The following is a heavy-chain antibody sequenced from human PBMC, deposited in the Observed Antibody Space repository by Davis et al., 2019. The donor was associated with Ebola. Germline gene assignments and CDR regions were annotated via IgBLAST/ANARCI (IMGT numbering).Heavy chain of an antibody. CDR2: IYYSGST. CDR3: AGGEVRCYFDY. D-gene: IGHD3-10*01. V-gene: IGHV4-59*12. J-gene: IGHJ4*02. CDR1: GGSISSYY. Sequence: PSETLSLTCTVSGGSISSYYWSWIRQPPGKGLEWIGYIYYSGSTNYNPSLKSRVTISVDTSKNQFSLNLSSVNAADTAVYYCAGGEVRCYFDYWDQGTLVTVSS.